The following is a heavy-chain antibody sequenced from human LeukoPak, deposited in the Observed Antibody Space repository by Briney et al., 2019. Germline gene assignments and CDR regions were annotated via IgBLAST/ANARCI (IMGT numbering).Heavy chain of an antibody. CDR3: ARGLSAGTNESDC. CDR2: INPNSGGT. CDR1: GYTFTGYY. V-gene: IGHV1-2*02. D-gene: IGHD6-13*01. Sequence: ASVKVSCKASGYTFTGYYMHWVRQAPGQGLEWMGWINPNSGGTNYAQKFQGRVTMTRDTSISTAYMELSRLRSDDTAVYYCARGLSAGTNESDCWGQGTLVTVSS. J-gene: IGHJ4*02.